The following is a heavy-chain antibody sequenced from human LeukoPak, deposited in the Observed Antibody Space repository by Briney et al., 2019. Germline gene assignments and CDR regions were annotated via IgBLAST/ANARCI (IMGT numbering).Heavy chain of an antibody. CDR3: SRGDCTSTTCHNWFDP. D-gene: IGHD2-2*01. V-gene: IGHV3-74*01. CDR1: GFTFSRYW. Sequence: GGSLRLSCAASGFTFSRYWMHWVRQAPGTGLVWVSRIDSDGSITDYADSVKGRFTISGDNAKNTLYLQMNSLRADDTAVYYCSRGDCTSTTCHNWFDPWGQGTLVTVSS. J-gene: IGHJ5*02. CDR2: IDSDGSIT.